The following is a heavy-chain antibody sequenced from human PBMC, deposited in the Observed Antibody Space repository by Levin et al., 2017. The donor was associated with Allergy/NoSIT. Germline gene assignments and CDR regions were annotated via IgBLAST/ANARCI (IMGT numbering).Heavy chain of an antibody. CDR1: GFTFSDHY. J-gene: IGHJ2*01. CDR2: TRNKANSYTT. CDR3: ARVAWWYFDL. V-gene: IGHV3-72*01. D-gene: IGHD5-12*01. Sequence: GESLKISCAASGFTFSDHYMDWVRQAPGKGLEWVGRTRNKANSYTTEYAASVKGRFTISRDDSKNSLYLQMNSLKTEDTAVYYCARVAWWYFDLWGRGTLVTVSS.